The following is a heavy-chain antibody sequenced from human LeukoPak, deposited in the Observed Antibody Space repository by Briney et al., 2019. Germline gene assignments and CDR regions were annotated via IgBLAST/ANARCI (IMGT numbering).Heavy chain of an antibody. CDR1: GYTFTGYY. Sequence: ASVKVSCKASGYTFTGYYMHWVRQAPGQGLEWMGWINPNSGGTNYAQKFQGRVTMTRNTSISTAYMELSSLRSEDTAVYYCARSNLDYYYGMDVWGQGTTVTVSS. CDR2: INPNSGGT. CDR3: ARSNLDYYYGMDV. V-gene: IGHV1-2*02. D-gene: IGHD2-8*01. J-gene: IGHJ6*02.